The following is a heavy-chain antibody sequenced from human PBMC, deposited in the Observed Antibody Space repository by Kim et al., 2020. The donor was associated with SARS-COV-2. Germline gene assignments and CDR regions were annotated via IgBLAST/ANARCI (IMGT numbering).Heavy chain of an antibody. Sequence: VKGRFTISRDNAENSLSLQMNILRADDTAVYYCARALYGSGSYYEYYMDVWGKGTTVTVSS. CDR3: ARALYGSGSYYEYYMDV. J-gene: IGHJ6*03. D-gene: IGHD3-10*01. V-gene: IGHV3-11*01.